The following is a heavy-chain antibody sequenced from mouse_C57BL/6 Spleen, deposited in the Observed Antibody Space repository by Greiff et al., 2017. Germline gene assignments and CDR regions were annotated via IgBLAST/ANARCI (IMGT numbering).Heavy chain of an antibody. CDR3: RVTTATRWYFDV. J-gene: IGHJ1*03. CDR2: FDPNSGGT. D-gene: IGHD2-1*01. V-gene: IGHV1-72*01. CDR1: GYTFTSYW. Sequence: QVQLQQPGAELVKPGASVKLSCKASGYTFTSYWMHWVKQRPGRGLEWIGRFDPNSGGTKYNEKFKSKATLTVDKPSSTAYMQLSSLTSEDSAVYYCRVTTATRWYFDVWGTGTTVTVSS.